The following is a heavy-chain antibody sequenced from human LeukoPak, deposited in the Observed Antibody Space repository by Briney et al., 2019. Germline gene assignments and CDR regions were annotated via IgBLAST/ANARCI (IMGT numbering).Heavy chain of an antibody. CDR1: GGSISSYY. CDR2: IYFSVIT. J-gene: IGHJ3*02. V-gene: IGHV4-59*01. Sequence: SETLSLTCTVSGGSISSYYWSWIRQPPGKGLEWIGYIYFSVITNYNPSLKSRVTISVDTSKNQFSLKLSSVTAADTAVYYCARVGYYYDSSGYYLDAFDIWGQGTMVTAAS. D-gene: IGHD3-22*01. CDR3: ARVGYYYDSSGYYLDAFDI.